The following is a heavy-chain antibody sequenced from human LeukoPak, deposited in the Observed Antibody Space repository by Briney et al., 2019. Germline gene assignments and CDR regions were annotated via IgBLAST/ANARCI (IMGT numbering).Heavy chain of an antibody. J-gene: IGHJ4*02. Sequence: GGSLRLSCAASGFTSSSYSMNWVRQAPGKGLEWVSSISSSSSYIYYADSVKGRFTISRDNAKNSLYLQMNSLRAEDTAVYYCARDEGSGYYGYWGQGTLVTVSS. D-gene: IGHD3-22*01. CDR1: GFTSSSYS. CDR3: ARDEGSGYYGY. V-gene: IGHV3-21*01. CDR2: ISSSSSYI.